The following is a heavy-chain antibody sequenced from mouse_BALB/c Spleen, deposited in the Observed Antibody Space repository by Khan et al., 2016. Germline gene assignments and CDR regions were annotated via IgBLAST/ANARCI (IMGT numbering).Heavy chain of an antibody. Sequence: QVQLQQPGAELAKPGASVKMSCKASGYTFTSYWMHWVKQRPGQGLEWIGYINPSTGYTEYNQKFKDKATFTADKSSSTAYMQLSSLTSEDSAVYYCASYNGSSYYAKDWGGQGSAVTVSS. J-gene: IGHJ4*01. D-gene: IGHD1-1*01. CDR1: GYTFTSYW. CDR3: ASYNGSSYYAKDW. V-gene: IGHV1-7*01. CDR2: INPSTGYT.